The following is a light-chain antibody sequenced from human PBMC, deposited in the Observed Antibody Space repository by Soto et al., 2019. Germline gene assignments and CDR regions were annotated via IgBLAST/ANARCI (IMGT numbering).Light chain of an antibody. J-gene: IGKJ4*01. CDR1: QGISEY. Sequence: DIQMAQSPSSLSASIGDRVTITCRASQGISEYLAWYQQRPGNAPNLLIYGASILQSGVPSRFSGSGSGTHFTLTISSLQPEDVATYYCHSYNSIPRTFGRGTTVEI. CDR2: GAS. V-gene: IGKV1-27*01. CDR3: HSYNSIPRT.